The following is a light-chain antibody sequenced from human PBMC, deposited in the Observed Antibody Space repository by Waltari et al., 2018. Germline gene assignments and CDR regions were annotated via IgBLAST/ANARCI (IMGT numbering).Light chain of an antibody. V-gene: IGLV1-47*01. CDR2: RNN. CDR3: ATWDDSLSGPV. Sequence: HSVLTQPPSASGTPGQRVTISCSGSSSNIGSNYVYWYQQLPGTAPKLLIYRNNQRPSGLPDRFSGSKSGTSASLAISGLRSEDEADYYCATWDDSLSGPVFGGGTKLTVL. CDR1: SSNIGSNY. J-gene: IGLJ3*02.